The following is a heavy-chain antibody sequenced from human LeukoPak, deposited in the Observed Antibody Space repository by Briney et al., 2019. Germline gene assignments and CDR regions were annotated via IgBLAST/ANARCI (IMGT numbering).Heavy chain of an antibody. CDR3: ARLRYWYFDL. CDR1: GGSISSSNW. J-gene: IGHJ2*01. CDR2: IYHSGST. Sequence: PSETLSLTCAVSGGSISSSNWWSWVRQPPGKGLEWIGEIYHSGSTNYNPSLKSRVTISVDMSKNQFSLKLSSVTAADTAVYYCARLRYWYFDLWGRGTLVTVSS. V-gene: IGHV4-4*02.